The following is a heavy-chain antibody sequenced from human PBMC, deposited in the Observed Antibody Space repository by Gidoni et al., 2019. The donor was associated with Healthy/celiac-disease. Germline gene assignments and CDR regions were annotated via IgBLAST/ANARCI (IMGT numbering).Heavy chain of an antibody. V-gene: IGHV3-21*01. Sequence: EVQLVESGGGLVKPGGSLRLSCAASGFTFSSYSMNWVRQAPGKGLEWVSSISSSSSYIYYADSVKGRFTISRDNAKNSLYLQMNSLRAEDTAVYYCARDPPTTMVRGVMFVWGKGTTVTVSS. D-gene: IGHD3-10*01. CDR2: ISSSSSYI. CDR1: GFTFSSYS. CDR3: ARDPPTTMVRGVMFV. J-gene: IGHJ6*04.